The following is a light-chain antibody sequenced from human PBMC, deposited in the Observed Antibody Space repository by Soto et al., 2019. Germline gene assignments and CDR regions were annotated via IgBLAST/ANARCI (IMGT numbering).Light chain of an antibody. CDR2: ENN. J-gene: IGLJ1*01. Sequence: QSVLTQPPSVSAAPGQRLTISCSGSISNIGHNYVSWYQQLPGTAPKLLIYENNKRPSGFPDRFSGSKSGTSATLDITGLQTVDEADFYCGAWDSSLSAYVFGTGSRSPS. V-gene: IGLV1-51*02. CDR3: GAWDSSLSAYV. CDR1: ISNIGHNY.